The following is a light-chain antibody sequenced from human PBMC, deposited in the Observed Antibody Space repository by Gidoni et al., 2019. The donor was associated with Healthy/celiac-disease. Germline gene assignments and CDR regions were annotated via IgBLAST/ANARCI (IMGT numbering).Light chain of an antibody. J-gene: IGKJ1*01. Sequence: EILMTQSPATLSASPGERATLSCRASQSVSINLAWYQQKPGQAPRLLIYGASTRATGIPARFSGSGSGTEFTLTISSLQSEDFAVYYCQQYNKWPPTFGQXTKVEIK. CDR1: QSVSIN. V-gene: IGKV3-15*01. CDR3: QQYNKWPPT. CDR2: GAS.